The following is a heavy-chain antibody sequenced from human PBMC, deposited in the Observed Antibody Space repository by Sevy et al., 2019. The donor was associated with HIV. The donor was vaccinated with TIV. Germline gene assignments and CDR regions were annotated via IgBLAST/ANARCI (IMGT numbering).Heavy chain of an antibody. CDR2: IKQDGSEK. D-gene: IGHD3-22*01. Sequence: GGSLRLSCAASGFTFSSYWMSWVRQAPGKELEWVANIKQDGSEKYYVDSVKGRFTISRDNAKNSLYLQMNSLRAEDTDVYYCARDEVQYYYDSSGYPDYWGQGTLVTVSS. CDR3: ARDEVQYYYDSSGYPDY. CDR1: GFTFSSYW. V-gene: IGHV3-7*01. J-gene: IGHJ4*02.